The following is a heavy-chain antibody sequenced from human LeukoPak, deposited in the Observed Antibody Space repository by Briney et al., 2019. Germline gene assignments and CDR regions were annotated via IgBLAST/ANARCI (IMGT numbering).Heavy chain of an antibody. D-gene: IGHD5-24*01. J-gene: IGHJ4*02. CDR3: ARSGTWGRWLQPEDYFDY. Sequence: SVKVSCKASGGTFISYAISWVRQAPGQGLEWMGGIIPIFDTANYAQKFQGRVTITADESTSTAHMELSSLRSEDTAVYYCARSGTWGRWLQPEDYFDYWGQGALVTVSS. CDR2: IIPIFDTA. V-gene: IGHV1-69*01. CDR1: GGTFISYA.